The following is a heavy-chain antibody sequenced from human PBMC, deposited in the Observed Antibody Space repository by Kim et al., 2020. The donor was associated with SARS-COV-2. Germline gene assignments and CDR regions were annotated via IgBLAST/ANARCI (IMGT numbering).Heavy chain of an antibody. CDR3: ASRRAADSLSDFGS. CDR2: IWYDGSNK. CDR1: GFTFSSYG. V-gene: IGHV3-33*01. J-gene: IGHJ4*02. D-gene: IGHD6-13*01. Sequence: GGSLRLSCAASGFTFSSYGMHWVRQAPGKGLEWVAVIWYDGSNKYYADSVKGRFTISRDNSKNTLYLQMSSLKTEDTAVYYCASRRAADSLSDFGSWGQGTLVPVSS.